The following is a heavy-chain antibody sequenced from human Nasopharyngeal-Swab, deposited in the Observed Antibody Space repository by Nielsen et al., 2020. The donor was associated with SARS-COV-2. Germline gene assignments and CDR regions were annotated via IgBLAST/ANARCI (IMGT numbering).Heavy chain of an antibody. CDR3: VRDNYYHYYMDV. CDR2: ISYDGSNK. J-gene: IGHJ6*03. Sequence: WIRQPPGKGLEWVAVISYDGSNKYYADSVKGRFTISRDNSKNTLYLQMNSLRAEDTAVYYCVRDNYYHYYMDVWGQGTTVTVSS. V-gene: IGHV3-30*03.